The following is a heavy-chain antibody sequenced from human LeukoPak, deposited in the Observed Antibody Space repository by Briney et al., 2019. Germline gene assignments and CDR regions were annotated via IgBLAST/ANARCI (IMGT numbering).Heavy chain of an antibody. D-gene: IGHD1-7*01. J-gene: IGHJ4*02. Sequence: GQSLKISCKGSGYSFTNYWIGWVRQMPGKGLEWVGFIYPGDSDTRYSPPFQGQVTISADKSITTAYLQWSSLKASDTAIYYCARPGNTGTDYFQFWGQGTLVTVSS. CDR2: IYPGDSDT. CDR1: GYSFTNYW. CDR3: ARPGNTGTDYFQF. V-gene: IGHV5-51*01.